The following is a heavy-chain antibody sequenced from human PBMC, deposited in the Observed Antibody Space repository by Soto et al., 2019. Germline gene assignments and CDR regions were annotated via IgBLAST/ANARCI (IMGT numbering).Heavy chain of an antibody. CDR1: GYTFTSYG. V-gene: IGHV1-18*01. Sequence: ASVKVSCKASGYTFTSYGISWVRQAPGQGLEWMGWISAYNGNTNYAQKLQGRVTLTTDTSTSTAYMELRSLITEDTAVYYCTNLIRGFSYSPYWGQGTLVTVSS. CDR2: ISAYNGNT. J-gene: IGHJ4*02. D-gene: IGHD5-18*01. CDR3: TNLIRGFSYSPY.